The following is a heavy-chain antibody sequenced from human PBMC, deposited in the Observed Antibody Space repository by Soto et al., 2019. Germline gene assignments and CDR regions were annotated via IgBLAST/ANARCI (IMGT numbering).Heavy chain of an antibody. V-gene: IGHV1-69*01. J-gene: IGHJ6*02. CDR1: GGTFSSYA. CDR2: IIPIFGTA. CDR3: ARSRQRIAARPSYYYYGMDV. D-gene: IGHD6-6*01. Sequence: QVQLVQSGAEVKKPGSSVKVSCKASGGTFSSYAISWVRQAPGQGLEWMGGIIPIFGTANYAQKFQGRVTITADESTSTAYTERSSLRSEDTAVYYCARSRQRIAARPSYYYYGMDVWGQGTTVTVSS.